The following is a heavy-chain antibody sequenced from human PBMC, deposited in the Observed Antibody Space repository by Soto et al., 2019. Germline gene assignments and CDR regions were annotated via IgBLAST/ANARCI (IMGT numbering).Heavy chain of an antibody. CDR2: INPNSGGT. D-gene: IGHD3-10*01. J-gene: IGHJ3*02. V-gene: IGHV1-2*04. CDR3: ARGGTMVRGVMGAFDI. Sequence: ASVKVSCKAAGYTFTGYYMHWVRQAPGQGLEWMGWINPNSGGTNYAQKFQGWVTMTRDTSISTAYMELSRLRSDDTAVYYCARGGTMVRGVMGAFDIWGQGTMVIVSS. CDR1: GYTFTGYY.